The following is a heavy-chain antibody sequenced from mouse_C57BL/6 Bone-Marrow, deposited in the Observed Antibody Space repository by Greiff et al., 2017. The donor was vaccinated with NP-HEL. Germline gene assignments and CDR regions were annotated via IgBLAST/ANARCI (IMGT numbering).Heavy chain of an antibody. D-gene: IGHD1-1*01. CDR2: ISDGGSYT. V-gene: IGHV5-4*01. J-gene: IGHJ1*03. CDR3: ARGRGITTVVARWYFDV. CDR1: GFTFSSYA. Sequence: EVHLVESGGGLVKPGGSLKLSCAASGFTFSSYAMSWVRQTPEKRLEWVATISDGGSYTYYPDNVKGRFTISRDNAKNNLYLQMSHLKSEDTAMYYCARGRGITTVVARWYFDVWGTGTTVTVSS.